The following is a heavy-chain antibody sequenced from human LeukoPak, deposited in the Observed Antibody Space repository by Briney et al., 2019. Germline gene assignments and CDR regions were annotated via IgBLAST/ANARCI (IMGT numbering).Heavy chain of an antibody. CDR3: AHIVSRPLDAFDI. V-gene: IGHV2-5*01. CDR2: IYGNDDK. J-gene: IGHJ3*02. CDR1: GFSLTTRAVG. D-gene: IGHD5/OR15-5a*01. Sequence: SGPTLVKPTQTLTLTCTLSGFSLTTRAVGVAWIRQPPGKALEWLALIYGNDDKRYNPSLKSRLTITKDTYKKQVLLTLTNMDPVDTATYFCAHIVSRPLDAFDIWGQGTLVSVSS.